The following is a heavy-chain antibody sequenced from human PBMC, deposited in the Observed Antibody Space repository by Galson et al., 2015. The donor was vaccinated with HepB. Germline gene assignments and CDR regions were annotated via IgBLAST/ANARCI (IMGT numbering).Heavy chain of an antibody. CDR2: INPSCGTA. J-gene: IGHJ4*02. V-gene: IGHV1-69*06. D-gene: IGHD4-17*01. CDR3: AGWDYGDYVGNY. Sequence: CKASGGTFSSYAISWVRQAPGQGLEWLGWINPSCGTANYAQKFQGRVTMTADKSTSTAYMELSSLRSDDTAIYYCAGWDYGDYVGNYWGQGTLVTVSS. CDR1: GGTFSSYA.